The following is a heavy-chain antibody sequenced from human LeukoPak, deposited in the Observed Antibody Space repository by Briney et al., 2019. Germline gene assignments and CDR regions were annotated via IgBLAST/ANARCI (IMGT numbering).Heavy chain of an antibody. D-gene: IGHD3-22*01. CDR3: AKDGGSTGYCFDY. J-gene: IGHJ4*02. V-gene: IGHV3-23*01. CDR1: GFTFSNYA. Sequence: GGSLRLSCVASGFTFSNYAMSWVRQAPGKGLEWVSTISGRGSTNYADSVKGRFTISRDNSKNTLYVQMTGLRAEDTAIYYCAKDGGSTGYCFDYWGQGTLVTVSS. CDR2: ISGRGST.